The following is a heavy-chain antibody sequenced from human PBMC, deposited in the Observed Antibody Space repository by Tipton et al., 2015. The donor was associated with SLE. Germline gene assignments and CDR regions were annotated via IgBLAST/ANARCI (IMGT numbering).Heavy chain of an antibody. V-gene: IGHV3-21*01. CDR2: VSGTNTHT. CDR3: ARGLCSGPSCGFDY. CDR1: GFTFSSYS. Sequence: SLRLSCAASGFTFSSYSMNWVRQVPGKGLEWVACVSGTNTHTYYADSVKGRFTISRDNAKNSLYLQMNIVRAEDTAQYYCARGLCSGPSCGFDYWGQGSLVIASS. J-gene: IGHJ4*02. D-gene: IGHD2-2*01.